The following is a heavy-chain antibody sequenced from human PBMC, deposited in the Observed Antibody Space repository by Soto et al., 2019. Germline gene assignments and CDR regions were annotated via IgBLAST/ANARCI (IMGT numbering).Heavy chain of an antibody. Sequence: QVQLQESGPGLVKPSETLSLTCTVSGGSIRSYYWSWIRQLPGKGLEWIGYIYYSGRTNYNPSLKSRVTISGDTSKNQFSMKLSSVTAADTAVYYCARDRSLGFVALGDWGQGTLVTVSS. V-gene: IGHV4-59*08. J-gene: IGHJ4*02. CDR1: GGSIRSYY. CDR3: ARDRSLGFVALGD. D-gene: IGHD3-10*01. CDR2: IYYSGRT.